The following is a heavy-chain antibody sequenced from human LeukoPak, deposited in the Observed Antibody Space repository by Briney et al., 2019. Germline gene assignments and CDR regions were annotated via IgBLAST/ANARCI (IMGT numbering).Heavy chain of an antibody. CDR3: AKGPPGPFITIFGGFAS. D-gene: IGHD3-3*01. CDR2: ISSSSSYI. J-gene: IGHJ4*02. V-gene: IGHV3-21*04. Sequence: KSGGSLRLSCAASGFTFSSYSMNWVRQAPGKGLEWVSSISSSSSYIYYADSVKGRFTISRDNSKNTLYLQMNSLRAEDTAVYYCAKGPPGPFITIFGGFASWGQGTLVTVSS. CDR1: GFTFSSYS.